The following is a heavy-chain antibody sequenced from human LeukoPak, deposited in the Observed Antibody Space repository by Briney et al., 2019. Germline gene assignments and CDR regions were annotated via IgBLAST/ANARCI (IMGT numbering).Heavy chain of an antibody. Sequence: GGSLRLSCAASGFTFSSYAMHWVRQAPGKGLEWVAVISYDGSNKYYADSVKGRITISRDNSKNTVYLQMNSLRGEDTAVYYCARVRVSSYYGMDIWGQGTTVTVSS. D-gene: IGHD2/OR15-2a*01. CDR3: ARVRVSSYYGMDI. CDR1: GFTFSSYA. CDR2: ISYDGSNK. J-gene: IGHJ6*02. V-gene: IGHV3-30-3*01.